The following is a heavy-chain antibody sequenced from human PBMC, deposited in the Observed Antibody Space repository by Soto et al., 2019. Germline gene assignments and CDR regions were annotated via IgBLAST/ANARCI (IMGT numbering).Heavy chain of an antibody. Sequence: SVKVSCKASGGTFSSYAISWVRQAPGQGLEWMGGTIPILDTANSAQRFRGRVTITADESTGTAYMELSSLRSEDTAVYFCAGGNFYGSGSYPPFTYWGQGSLVTVSS. D-gene: IGHD3-10*01. J-gene: IGHJ4*02. CDR3: AGGNFYGSGSYPPFTY. CDR1: GGTFSSYA. V-gene: IGHV1-69*13. CDR2: TIPILDTA.